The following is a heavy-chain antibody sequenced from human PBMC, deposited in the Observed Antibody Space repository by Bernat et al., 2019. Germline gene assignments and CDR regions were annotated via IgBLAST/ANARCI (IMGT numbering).Heavy chain of an antibody. V-gene: IGHV4-59*08. D-gene: IGHD3-9*01. Sequence: QVQLQESGPGLVKPSETLSLTCTVSGGSISSYYWSWIRQPPGKGLEWIGYIYYSGSTNYNPSLKSRVTISVDTSKNQFSLKLSSVTAADTAVYYCARGEYDILTGYPVWGQGTLVTVSS. CDR3: ARGEYDILTGYPV. CDR1: GGSISSYY. CDR2: IYYSGST. J-gene: IGHJ4*02.